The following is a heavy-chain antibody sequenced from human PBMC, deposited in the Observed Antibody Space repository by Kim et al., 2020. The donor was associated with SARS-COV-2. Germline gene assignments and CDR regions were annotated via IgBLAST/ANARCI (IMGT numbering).Heavy chain of an antibody. CDR3: ARDLGPYIAAAGTFDY. V-gene: IGHV1-46*01. J-gene: IGHJ4*02. Sequence: KFQGRVTMTRDTSTSTVYMELSSLRSEDTAVYYCARDLGPYIAAAGTFDYWGQGTLVTVSS. D-gene: IGHD6-13*01.